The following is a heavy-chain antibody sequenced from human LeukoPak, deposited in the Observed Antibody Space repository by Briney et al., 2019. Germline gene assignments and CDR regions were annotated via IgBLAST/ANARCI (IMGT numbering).Heavy chain of an antibody. CDR2: IYYSGST. CDR3: ARELYYYGSGSLNWFDP. CDR1: GGSISSSSYY. V-gene: IGHV4-39*07. Sequence: SETLSLTCTVSGGSISSSSYYWGWIRQPPGKGLEWIGSIYYSGSTYYNPSLKSRVTISVDTSKNQLSLKLSSVTAADTAVYYCARELYYYGSGSLNWFDPWGQGTLVTVSS. D-gene: IGHD3-10*01. J-gene: IGHJ5*02.